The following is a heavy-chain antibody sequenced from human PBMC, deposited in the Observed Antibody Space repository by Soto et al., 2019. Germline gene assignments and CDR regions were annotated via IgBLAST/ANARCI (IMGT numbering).Heavy chain of an antibody. D-gene: IGHD2-21*01. J-gene: IGHJ6*02. Sequence: QVQLVQSGAEVKKPGASVKVSCKSSGYTFTSYAMHWVRQAPGQRREWMGWINAGNGNTKYSQKFQGRVTITRDTSASTAYMELSSLRSEDTAVYYCARDQGEYYYYYGMDVWGQGTTVTVSS. CDR1: GYTFTSYA. CDR2: INAGNGNT. V-gene: IGHV1-3*01. CDR3: ARDQGEYYYYYGMDV.